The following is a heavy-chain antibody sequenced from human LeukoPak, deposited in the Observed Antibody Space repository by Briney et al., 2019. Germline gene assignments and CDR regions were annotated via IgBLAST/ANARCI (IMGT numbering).Heavy chain of an antibody. V-gene: IGHV4-34*01. CDR3: ARARPKYYYDSSGKDYFDY. J-gene: IGHJ4*02. Sequence: PSETLSLTCAVSGGSLSGYYWSWIRQPPGKGLEWIGEINHSGSTNYNPSLKSRVTISVDTSKNQFSLKLSSVTAADTAVYYCARARPKYYYDSSGKDYFDYWGQGTLVTVSS. CDR1: GGSLSGYY. D-gene: IGHD3-22*01. CDR2: INHSGST.